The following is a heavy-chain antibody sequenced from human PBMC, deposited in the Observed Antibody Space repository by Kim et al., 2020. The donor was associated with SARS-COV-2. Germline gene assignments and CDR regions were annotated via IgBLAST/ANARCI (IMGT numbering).Heavy chain of an antibody. J-gene: IGHJ4*02. V-gene: IGHV3-23*01. CDR3: ARNTAYDFWSGYRLFDY. Sequence: GGSLRLSCAASGFTFSSYAMSWVRQAPGKGLEWVSAISGSGGSTYYADSVKGRFTISRDNSKNTLYLQMNSLRAEDTAVYYCARNTAYDFWSGYRLFDYWGQGTLVTVSS. CDR2: ISGSGGST. CDR1: GFTFSSYA. D-gene: IGHD3-3*01.